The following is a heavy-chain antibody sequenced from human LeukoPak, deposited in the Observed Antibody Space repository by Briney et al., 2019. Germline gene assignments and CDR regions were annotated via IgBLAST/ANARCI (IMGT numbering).Heavy chain of an antibody. V-gene: IGHV1-69*13. D-gene: IGHD3-9*01. CDR1: GYTFTSYA. Sequence: SVKVSCKASGYTFTSYAISWVRQAPGQGLEWMGGIIPIFGTANYAQKFQGRVTITADESTSTAYMELSSLRSEDTAVYYCARENGGYHNTQFDYWGQGTLVTVSS. J-gene: IGHJ4*02. CDR3: ARENGGYHNTQFDY. CDR2: IIPIFGTA.